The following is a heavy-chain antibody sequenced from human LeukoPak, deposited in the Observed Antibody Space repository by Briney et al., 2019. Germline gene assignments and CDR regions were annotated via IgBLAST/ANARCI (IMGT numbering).Heavy chain of an antibody. Sequence: SETLSLTCTVSGGSISSYYWSWIRQPPGKGLEWIGYIYYSGSTNYNPSLKSRVTISVDTSKNQFSLKLSSVTAADTAVYYCARSNYDFWSGFGYRYNWCDPWGQGTLVTVSS. V-gene: IGHV4-59*01. J-gene: IGHJ5*02. CDR2: IYYSGST. CDR3: ARSNYDFWSGFGYRYNWCDP. D-gene: IGHD3-3*01. CDR1: GGSISSYY.